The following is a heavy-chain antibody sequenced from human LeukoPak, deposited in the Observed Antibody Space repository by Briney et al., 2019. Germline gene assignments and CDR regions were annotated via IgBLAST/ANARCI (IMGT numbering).Heavy chain of an antibody. CDR2: IYYSGST. Sequence: SETLSLTCTVSGGSISSGDYYWSWIRQPPGKGLEWIGYIYYSGSTYYNPSLKSRVTISVDTSKNQFSLKLSSVTAADTAVYYCARDNIGQVPAAIDWFDPWGQGTLVTVSS. D-gene: IGHD2-2*01. J-gene: IGHJ5*02. CDR1: GGSISSGDYY. CDR3: ARDNIGQVPAAIDWFDP. V-gene: IGHV4-30-4*08.